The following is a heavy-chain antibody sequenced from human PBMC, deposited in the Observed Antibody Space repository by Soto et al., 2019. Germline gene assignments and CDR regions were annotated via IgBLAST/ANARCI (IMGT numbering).Heavy chain of an antibody. J-gene: IGHJ4*02. CDR2: ISSSSSYI. CDR3: ARDISGRIVALDY. Sequence: EVQLVESGGGLVKPGGSLRLSCAASGFTFSSYSMNWVRQAPGKGLEWVSSISSSSSYIYYADSVKGRFTISRDNARISLCLQMNSLSAEDTAVYYCARDISGRIVALDYWGQGTLVTVSS. CDR1: GFTFSSYS. D-gene: IGHD5-12*01. V-gene: IGHV3-21*01.